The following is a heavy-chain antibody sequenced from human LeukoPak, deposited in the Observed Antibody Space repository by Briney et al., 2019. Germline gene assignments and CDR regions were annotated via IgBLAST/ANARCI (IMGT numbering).Heavy chain of an antibody. J-gene: IGHJ4*02. V-gene: IGHV1-18*01. CDR3: ARDWRKGYCTNGVCTGTTPPRFDY. CDR2: ISAYNGNT. D-gene: IGHD2-8*01. Sequence: ASVKVSCKASGYTFTSYGISWVRQAPGQGLEWMGWISAYNGNTNYAQKLQGRVTMTTDTSTSTAYMELRSLRSDDTAVYYCARDWRKGYCTNGVCTGTTPPRFDYWGQGTLVTVSS. CDR1: GYTFTSYG.